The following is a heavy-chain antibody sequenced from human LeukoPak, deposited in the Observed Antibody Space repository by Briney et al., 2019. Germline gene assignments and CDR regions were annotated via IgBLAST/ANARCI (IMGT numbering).Heavy chain of an antibody. D-gene: IGHD3-22*01. CDR3: ARDGPVHYYDSRMSEYFQH. CDR1: GGSISSYY. J-gene: IGHJ1*01. V-gene: IGHV4-59*01. CDR2: IYYSGST. Sequence: SETLSLTCTVSGGSISSYYWSWIRQPPGKGLEWIGYIYYSGSTNYNPSLKSRVTISVDTSKNQFSLKLSSVTAADTAVYYCARDGPVHYYDSRMSEYFQHWGQGTLVTVSS.